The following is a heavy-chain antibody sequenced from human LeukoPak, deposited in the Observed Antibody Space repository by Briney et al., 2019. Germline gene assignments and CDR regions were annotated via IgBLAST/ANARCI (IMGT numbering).Heavy chain of an antibody. V-gene: IGHV3-23*01. CDR1: GFTFSRFA. D-gene: IGHD1-26*01. CDR2: ISGSGDKT. J-gene: IGHJ6*01. Sequence: GGFLRVSCAASGFTFSRFAMSWVSRTPGKGMEWVSGISGSGDKTLYADSVKGRFTISRDNSKNTLYLEMNSLRAEDTAIYYCAKMKGHPLPKYYMDVWGQGSTVTVSS. CDR3: AKMKGHPLPKYYMDV.